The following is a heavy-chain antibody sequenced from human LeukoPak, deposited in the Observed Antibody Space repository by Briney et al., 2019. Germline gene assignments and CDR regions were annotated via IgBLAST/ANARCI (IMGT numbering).Heavy chain of an antibody. CDR1: GFTFSSYA. CDR2: ISGSGGST. D-gene: IGHD6-6*01. Sequence: GGSLRLSCAAYGFTFSSYAMSWVRQAPGKGLEWVSAISGSGGSTYYADSVKGRFTISRDNSKNTLYLQMNSLRAEDTAVYYCAKTIAALSDYYYMDVWGKGTTVTVSS. V-gene: IGHV3-23*01. J-gene: IGHJ6*03. CDR3: AKTIAALSDYYYMDV.